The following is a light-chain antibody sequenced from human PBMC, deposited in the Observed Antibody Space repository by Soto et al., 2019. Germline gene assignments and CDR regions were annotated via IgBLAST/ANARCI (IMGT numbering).Light chain of an antibody. Sequence: SVLTQPASGSGSPGQSLTISCTGASSDVGGYSYISWYQHNPGRAPKLMIYDVSNRPSGVSDRFSGSKSGNTASLTISRLQAEDEADYYCSSYTTSSTYVFGSGT. V-gene: IGLV2-14*03. CDR2: DVS. CDR3: SSYTTSSTYV. CDR1: SSDVGGYSY. J-gene: IGLJ1*01.